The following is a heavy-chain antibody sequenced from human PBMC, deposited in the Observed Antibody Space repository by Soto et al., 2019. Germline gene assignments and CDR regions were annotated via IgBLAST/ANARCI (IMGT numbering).Heavy chain of an antibody. V-gene: IGHV1-69*02. J-gene: IGHJ4*02. Sequence: QVPLVQSGAEVKKPGSSVKVSCKASGDTFSRHNIAWVRQAPGQGLEWMGRIIAFLDVTNYEQTFRGRVTITADKSTSPAYMELRSLRSEDTAVYFCASGTAPAVDYWGQGTLVTVSS. D-gene: IGHD2-21*02. CDR2: IIAFLDVT. CDR1: GDTFSRHN. CDR3: ASGTAPAVDY.